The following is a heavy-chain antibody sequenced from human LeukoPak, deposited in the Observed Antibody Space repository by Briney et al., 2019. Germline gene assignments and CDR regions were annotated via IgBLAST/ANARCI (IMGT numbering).Heavy chain of an antibody. J-gene: IGHJ6*03. CDR1: GFTFSYYG. CDR3: AKGPVDTAMVHYYFYYYMDV. D-gene: IGHD5-18*01. CDR2: ISGRSYST. V-gene: IGHV3-23*01. Sequence: PGGSLRLSCAASGFTFSYYGMTWVRQAPGKGLEWVSSISGRSYSTYYADSVKGRFTISRDNSKNTLYLQMNNLGAEDAAIYYCAKGPVDTAMVHYYFYYYMDVWGKGTTVTISS.